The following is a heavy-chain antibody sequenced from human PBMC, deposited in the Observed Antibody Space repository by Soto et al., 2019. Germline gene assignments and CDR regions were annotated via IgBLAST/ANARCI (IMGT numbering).Heavy chain of an antibody. CDR1: GGSFSGYY. CDR2: INHSGST. Sequence: ETLSLTCAVYGGSFSGYYWSWIRQPPGKGLEWIGEINHSGSTNYNPSLKSRVTISVDTSKDQFSLKLSSVTAADTAVYYCARGGYYYYGMDVWGQGTTVTVSS. J-gene: IGHJ6*02. CDR3: ARGGYYYYGMDV. V-gene: IGHV4-34*01.